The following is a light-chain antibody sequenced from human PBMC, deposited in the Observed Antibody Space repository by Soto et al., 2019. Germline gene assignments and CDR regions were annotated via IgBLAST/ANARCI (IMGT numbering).Light chain of an antibody. CDR3: QQYVSSPYT. J-gene: IGKJ2*01. V-gene: IGKV3-20*01. Sequence: DIVLTQSPGTLSLSPGETATLTYRASQTLSSNYLAWYQQQPGQAPRLVVHSASSRAADIPDRFSGSGSGTDFTLTISRLEPEDFAVYYCQQYVSSPYTFGQGTKLEI. CDR1: QTLSSNY. CDR2: SAS.